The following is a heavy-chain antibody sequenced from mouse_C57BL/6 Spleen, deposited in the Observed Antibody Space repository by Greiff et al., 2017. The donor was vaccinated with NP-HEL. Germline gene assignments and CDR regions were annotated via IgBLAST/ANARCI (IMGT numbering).Heavy chain of an antibody. Sequence: QVQLLQSGAELVKPGASVKISCKASGYAFSSYWMNWVKQRPGKGLEWIGQIYPGDGDTNYNGKFKGKATLTADKSSSTAYMQLSSLTSEDSAVYFCARPPHYYGSSHYYAMDYWGQGTSVTVSS. CDR3: ARPPHYYGSSHYYAMDY. CDR2: IYPGDGDT. V-gene: IGHV1-80*01. CDR1: GYAFSSYW. J-gene: IGHJ4*01. D-gene: IGHD1-1*01.